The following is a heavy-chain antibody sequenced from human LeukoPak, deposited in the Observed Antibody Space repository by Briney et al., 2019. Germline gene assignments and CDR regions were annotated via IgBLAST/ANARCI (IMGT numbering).Heavy chain of an antibody. J-gene: IGHJ6*03. D-gene: IGHD3-22*01. Sequence: ASVKVSCKASGYTFTGDYINWVRQAPGQGLEWRGWIYPNSGGTKYAQKFQGRVTMTRDTSISTAYMELARLRSDDTAVYFGAREAYYYDSSDPPEAMDFWGKGTTVTVSS. CDR1: GYTFTGDY. CDR3: AREAYYYDSSDPPEAMDF. V-gene: IGHV1-2*02. CDR2: IYPNSGGT.